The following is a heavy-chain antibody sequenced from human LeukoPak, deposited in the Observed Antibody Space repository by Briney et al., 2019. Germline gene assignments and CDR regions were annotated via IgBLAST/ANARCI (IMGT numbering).Heavy chain of an antibody. D-gene: IGHD2-2*01. V-gene: IGHV4-31*02. CDR3: ASNAAGGIVVVPTAFDY. CDR2: IYYSGST. J-gene: IGHJ4*02. Sequence: WXWIRQXXXXXXXXVGYIYYSGSTYYNPSLKSRVTISVDTSKNQFSLKLSSVTAADTAVYYCASNAAGGIVVVPTAFDYWGQGTLVTVSS.